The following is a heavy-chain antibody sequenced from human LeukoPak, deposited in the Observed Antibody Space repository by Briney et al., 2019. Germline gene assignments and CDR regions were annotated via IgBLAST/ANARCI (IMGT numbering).Heavy chain of an antibody. J-gene: IGHJ4*02. Sequence: SETLSLTCAVSGYSISISYYWGGSRQPPGQGVEWIASIFHSGPPYYNPSLKSRLTISVDTSKNQFSLKLSSVTAADTAVYYCARHPEYLPFDYWGQGTLVTVSS. D-gene: IGHD6-6*01. CDR3: ARHPEYLPFDY. CDR1: GYSISISYY. V-gene: IGHV4-38-2*01. CDR2: IFHSGPP.